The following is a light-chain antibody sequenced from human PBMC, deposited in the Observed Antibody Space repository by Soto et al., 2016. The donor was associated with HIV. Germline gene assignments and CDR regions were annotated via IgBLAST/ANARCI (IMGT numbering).Light chain of an antibody. CDR1: ELADKF. CDR2: KIT. CDR3: QAWDSYNVI. Sequence: SYDLTQPPSVSVSPGQTASISCSGEELADKFVSWYHQGQASPLYWSSIKITSGPSGIPERFSGSNSGNTATLTISGTQALDEGDYYCQAWDSYNVIFGGGTKVSVL. V-gene: IGLV3-1*01. J-gene: IGLJ2*01.